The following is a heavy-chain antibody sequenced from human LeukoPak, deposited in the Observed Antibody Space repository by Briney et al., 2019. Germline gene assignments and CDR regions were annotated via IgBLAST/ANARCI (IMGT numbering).Heavy chain of an antibody. V-gene: IGHV4-31*03. CDR2: INYSGST. J-gene: IGHJ4*02. Sequence: PSQTLSLTCTVSGGSISSGGHFWSWIRQHPGKGLEWIGSINYSGSTYYNPSLKSRVTISVDTSENQFSLKLSSVTAADTAVYYCARDQTGYGPIDYWGQGTLVTVSS. D-gene: IGHD3-9*01. CDR1: GGSISSGGHF. CDR3: ARDQTGYGPIDY.